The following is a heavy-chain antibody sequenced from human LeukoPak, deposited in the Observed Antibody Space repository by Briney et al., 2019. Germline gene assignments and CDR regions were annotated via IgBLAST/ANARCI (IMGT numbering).Heavy chain of an antibody. CDR3: ARGPPFNNYYYYYMDV. V-gene: IGHV1-46*01. D-gene: IGHD3-16*01. Sequence: ASVKVSCKASGYTFTSSYIHWVRQAPGQGLEWMGIINPTSGDASYAQKFQGRVTMTRDMSTSTVYMELSSLRSEDTAVYYCARGPPFNNYYYYYMDVWGKGTTVTVSS. CDR1: GYTFTSSY. J-gene: IGHJ6*03. CDR2: INPTSGDA.